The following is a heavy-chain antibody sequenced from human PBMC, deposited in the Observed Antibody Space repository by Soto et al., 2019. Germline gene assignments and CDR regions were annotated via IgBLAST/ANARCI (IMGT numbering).Heavy chain of an antibody. V-gene: IGHV4-59*01. CDR3: ARVVGWYWYFDL. CDR2: IYYSGST. CDR1: GGSISSYY. Sequence: QVQLQESGPGLVKPSETLSLTCTVSGGSISSYYWSWIRQPPGKGLEWIGYIYYSGSTNYNPSLKSRVTISVDTSKNQFSLKLSSVTAADTAVYYCARVVGWYWYFDLWGRGTLVTVSS. J-gene: IGHJ2*01. D-gene: IGHD6-19*01.